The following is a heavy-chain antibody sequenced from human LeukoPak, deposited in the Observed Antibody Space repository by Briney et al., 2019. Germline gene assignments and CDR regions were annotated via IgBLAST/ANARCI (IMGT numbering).Heavy chain of an antibody. Sequence: GGSLRLSCAASGFTFSSYWMSWVRQAPGKGLEWVANIKQGGSEKYYVDSVKGRFTISRDNAKNSLYLQMNSLRAEDTAVYYCARGYESWDFDYWGQGTLVTVSS. CDR2: IKQGGSEK. J-gene: IGHJ4*02. D-gene: IGHD6-13*01. CDR1: GFTFSSYW. V-gene: IGHV3-7*01. CDR3: ARGYESWDFDY.